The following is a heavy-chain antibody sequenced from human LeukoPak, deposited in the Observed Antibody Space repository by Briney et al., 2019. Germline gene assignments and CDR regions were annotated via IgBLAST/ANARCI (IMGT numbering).Heavy chain of an antibody. CDR3: ARDVWFGEFPPDY. CDR1: GGTFSSYA. J-gene: IGHJ4*02. V-gene: IGHV1-69*05. CDR2: IIPIFGTA. D-gene: IGHD3-10*01. Sequence: ASVKVSCKASGGTFSSYAISWVRQAPGQGLEWMGGIIPIFGTANYAQKLQGRVTMTTDTSTSTAYMELRSLRSDDTAVYYCARDVWFGEFPPDYWGQGTLVTVSS.